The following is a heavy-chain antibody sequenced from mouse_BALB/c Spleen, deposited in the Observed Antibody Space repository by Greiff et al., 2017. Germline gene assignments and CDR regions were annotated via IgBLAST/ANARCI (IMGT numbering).Heavy chain of an antibody. J-gene: IGHJ3*01. CDR3: VRDRRPDGDWFAY. Sequence: QVQPKQSGPGLVAPSQSLSITCTVSGFSLTSYDISWIRQPPGKGLEWLGVIWTGGGTNYNSAFMSRLSISKDNSKSQVFLKMNSLQTDDTAIYYCVRDRRPDGDWFAYWGQGTLVTVSA. CDR2: IWTGGGT. V-gene: IGHV2-9-2*01. CDR1: GFSLTSYD.